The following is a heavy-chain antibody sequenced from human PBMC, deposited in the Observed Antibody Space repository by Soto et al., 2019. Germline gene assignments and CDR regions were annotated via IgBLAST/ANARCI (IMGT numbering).Heavy chain of an antibody. Sequence: SETLSLTCTVSGGSISSYYWSWIRQPPGKGLEWIGYIYHSGSTNYNPSLKSRVTISVDTSKNQFSLKLSSVTAADTAVYYCAGVVVVPAAGYYGMDVWGQGTTVTVSS. CDR1: GGSISSYY. CDR2: IYHSGST. J-gene: IGHJ6*02. D-gene: IGHD2-2*01. CDR3: AGVVVVPAAGYYGMDV. V-gene: IGHV4-59*01.